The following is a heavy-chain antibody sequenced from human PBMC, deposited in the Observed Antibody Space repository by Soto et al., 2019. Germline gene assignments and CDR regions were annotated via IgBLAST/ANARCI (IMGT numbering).Heavy chain of an antibody. V-gene: IGHV3-23*01. CDR3: ARDHNSQFPMP. D-gene: IGHD2-2*01. CDR1: GFIFSNYG. Sequence: GGSLRLSCATSGFIFSNYGMTWVRQAPGKGLEWVSTIGVSDDNTYYPDSVKGRFTISRDNSKNTLYLQLSSLRVEDTAVYYCARDHNSQFPMPGGQGTLVTVSS. CDR2: IGVSDDNT. J-gene: IGHJ4*02.